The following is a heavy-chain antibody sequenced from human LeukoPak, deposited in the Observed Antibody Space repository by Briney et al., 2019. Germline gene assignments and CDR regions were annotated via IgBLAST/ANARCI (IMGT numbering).Heavy chain of an antibody. D-gene: IGHD2-15*01. CDR3: ARNEGDGYCSGGSCSQPYYYYYGMDV. CDR1: GFTFSSYA. CDR2: ISGSGGST. V-gene: IGHV3-23*01. J-gene: IGHJ6*02. Sequence: GGSLRLSCAASGFTFSSYAMSWVRQAPGKGLEWVSAISGSGGSTYYADSVKGRFTISRDNSKNTLYLQMNSLRAEDTAVYYCARNEGDGYCSGGSCSQPYYYYYGMDVWGQGTTVTVSS.